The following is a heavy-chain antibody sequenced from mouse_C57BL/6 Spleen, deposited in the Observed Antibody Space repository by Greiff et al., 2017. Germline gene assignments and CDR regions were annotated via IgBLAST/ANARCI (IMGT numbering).Heavy chain of an antibody. J-gene: IGHJ4*01. CDR1: GFSLTSYG. D-gene: IGHD2-4*01. CDR2: IWSDGST. CDR3: ARHRDDYDDYAMDY. Sequence: QVQLKESGPGLVAPSQSLSITCTVSGFSLTSYGVHWVRQPPGKGLELLVVIWSDGSTTYNSALKSRLSISKDNSKSQVFLKMNSLQTDDTAMYYCARHRDDYDDYAMDYWGQGTSVTVSS. V-gene: IGHV2-6-1*01.